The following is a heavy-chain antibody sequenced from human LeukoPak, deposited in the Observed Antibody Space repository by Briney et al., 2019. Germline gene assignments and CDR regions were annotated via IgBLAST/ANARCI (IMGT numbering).Heavy chain of an antibody. J-gene: IGHJ6*02. CDR3: ARINDFRRGHYGMDV. V-gene: IGHV3-7*05. CDR1: GFTFSTYW. Sequence: PGGPLRLSCAASGFTFSTYWMSWARQAPGKGLEWVANIKQDGSENYYVDSVKGRFTISRDSAKNSLYLQMSSLRAEDTAVYYWARINDFRRGHYGMDVWGQGTTVTVSS. D-gene: IGHD3-3*01. CDR2: IKQDGSEN.